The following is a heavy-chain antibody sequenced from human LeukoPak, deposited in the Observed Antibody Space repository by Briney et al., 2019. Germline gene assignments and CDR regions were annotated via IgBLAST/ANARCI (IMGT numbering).Heavy chain of an antibody. CDR1: GYTFTGYY. Sequence: LVASVKVSCKASGYTFTGYYMHWVRQAPGQGLEWMGWINPNSGGTNYAQKFQGRVTMTRDTSISTAYMELSRLRSDDTAVYYCARDTALPGNPYAFDIWGQGTMVTVSS. CDR3: ARDTALPGNPYAFDI. CDR2: INPNSGGT. D-gene: IGHD6-13*01. V-gene: IGHV1-2*02. J-gene: IGHJ3*02.